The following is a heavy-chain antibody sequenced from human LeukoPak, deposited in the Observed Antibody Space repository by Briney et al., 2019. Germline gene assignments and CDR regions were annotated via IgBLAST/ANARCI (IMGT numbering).Heavy chain of an antibody. J-gene: IGHJ4*02. D-gene: IGHD2-21*02. CDR1: GFTFSYFG. V-gene: IGHV3-33*01. CDR3: ARDIVVVTSPGDY. CDR2: IWNDGTNK. Sequence: PGGSLRLSCAASGFTFSYFGMHWVRQAPGEGREWVAVIWNDGTNKYYADSVKGRFTISRDNSKNTLYLQMNSLRAEDTAVYYCARDIVVVTSPGDYWGQGTLVTVSS.